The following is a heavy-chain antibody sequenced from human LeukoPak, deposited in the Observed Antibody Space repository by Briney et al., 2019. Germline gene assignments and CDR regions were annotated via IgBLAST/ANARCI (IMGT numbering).Heavy chain of an antibody. CDR1: GSSISSGYY. V-gene: IGHV4-38-2*02. CDR2: IYHSGIT. CDR3: ATFLSSSYYFDY. J-gene: IGHJ4*02. D-gene: IGHD5/OR15-5a*01. Sequence: KPSQTLSLTCILSGSSISSGYYWGCIRQPPGKGLEWIGNIYHSGITYYNLYNPSLKSRVIISVDTSKNHFSLKLSSVTAADSAVYFCATFLSSSYYFDYWGQGTLVTVSS.